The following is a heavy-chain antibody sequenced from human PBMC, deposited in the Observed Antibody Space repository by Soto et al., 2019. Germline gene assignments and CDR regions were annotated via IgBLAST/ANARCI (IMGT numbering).Heavy chain of an antibody. J-gene: IGHJ4*02. V-gene: IGHV4-39*01. CDR1: GGSISSSSYY. CDR3: ASGSPLYDSSGYYYVPLPLRDY. CDR2: IYYSGKT. Sequence: SETLSLTCTVSGGSISSSSYYWGWIRQPPGKGLEWIGSIYYSGKTYYNPSLKSRVTISVDTSRNQFSLKLSSVTAEDTAVYYCASGSPLYDSSGYYYVPLPLRDYWGQGTLVTVS. D-gene: IGHD3-22*01.